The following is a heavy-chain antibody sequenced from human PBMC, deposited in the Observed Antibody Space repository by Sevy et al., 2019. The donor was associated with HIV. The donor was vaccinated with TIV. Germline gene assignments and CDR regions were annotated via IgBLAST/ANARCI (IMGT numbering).Heavy chain of an antibody. Sequence: GGSLRLSCGVSGFPFSTYSMNWVRRGPGKGLEWVSSISGSGSYIYYADSVQGRFTISRDNVKNSLFLQMNSLRAEDTAVYYCVREAANARYFVSWGRGILVTVSS. CDR1: GFPFSTYS. J-gene: IGHJ4*02. D-gene: IGHD2-8*01. V-gene: IGHV3-21*01. CDR3: VREAANARYFVS. CDR2: ISGSGSYI.